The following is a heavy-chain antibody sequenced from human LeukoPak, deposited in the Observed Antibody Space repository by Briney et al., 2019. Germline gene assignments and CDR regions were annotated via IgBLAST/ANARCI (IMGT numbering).Heavy chain of an antibody. Sequence: PGGSLRLSCAASGFTFSSYAMHWVRQAPGKGLEWGAVISYDGGNKNYAHSVKGRFTISRDNAKNTLYLQMHSLRAEDTAVYYCARDDSYYDSSGYYGPAFDIWGQGTMVTVSS. J-gene: IGHJ3*02. CDR1: GFTFSSYA. D-gene: IGHD3-22*01. CDR3: ARDDSYYDSSGYYGPAFDI. CDR2: ISYDGGNK. V-gene: IGHV3-30*04.